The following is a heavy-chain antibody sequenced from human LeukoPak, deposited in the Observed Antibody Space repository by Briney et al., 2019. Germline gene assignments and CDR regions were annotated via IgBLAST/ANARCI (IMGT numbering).Heavy chain of an antibody. Sequence: SETLSLTCTVSGGSISNYFWSWVRQPPGKGLEWIGEIYHSGSTNYNPSLKSRVTISVDKSKNQFSLKLSSVTAADTAVYYCASSRQGMKGWFDPWGQGTLVTVSS. CDR1: GGSISNYF. CDR3: ASSRQGMKGWFDP. CDR2: IYHSGST. D-gene: IGHD3-10*01. V-gene: IGHV4-4*02. J-gene: IGHJ5*02.